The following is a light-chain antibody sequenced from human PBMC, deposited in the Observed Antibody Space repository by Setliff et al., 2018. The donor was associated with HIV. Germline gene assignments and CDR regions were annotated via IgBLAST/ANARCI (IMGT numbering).Light chain of an antibody. Sequence: QSALTQPRSMSGSPGQSVTISCTGTSSDVDAYDYVSWYQHHPGKAPKLLIYDVSERPSGVSNRFSGSKSGSTASLTISGLQAEDEADYYCSSFTTGATVMFGGGTKVTVL. CDR1: SSDVDAYDY. CDR2: DVS. CDR3: SSFTTGATVM. V-gene: IGLV2-11*01. J-gene: IGLJ3*02.